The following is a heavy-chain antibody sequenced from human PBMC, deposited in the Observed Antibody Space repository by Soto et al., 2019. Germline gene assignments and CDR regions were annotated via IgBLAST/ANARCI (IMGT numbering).Heavy chain of an antibody. Sequence: ETLSLTCTVSGGSVRSGSYYWSWIRQPPGKGLEWIAYIYYSGSTNYNPSLNTRVPISVRKSKNQASLQLCSVTAAVPALYYYSLHLRSTTGSPFDFCVQGSLVTVSA. CDR1: GGSVRSGSYY. V-gene: IGHV4-61*01. J-gene: IGHJ4*02. D-gene: IGHD2-15*01. CDR3: SLHLRSTTGSPFDF. CDR2: IYYSGST.